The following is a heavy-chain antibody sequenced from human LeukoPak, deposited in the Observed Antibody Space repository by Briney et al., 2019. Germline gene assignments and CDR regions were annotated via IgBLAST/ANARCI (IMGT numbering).Heavy chain of an antibody. V-gene: IGHV4-4*02. Sequence: PSGTLSLTCAVSGDSISSSNWWSWVRQPPGKGLEWIGEIYHSGSTTYNPSLESRVTISMDKSKNQSSLKLSSVTAADTAVYYCARRGSRAAGGTPDLRYWGQGTLVTVSS. CDR3: ARRGSRAAGGTPDLRY. J-gene: IGHJ4*02. CDR1: GDSISSSNW. CDR2: IYHSGST. D-gene: IGHD6-13*01.